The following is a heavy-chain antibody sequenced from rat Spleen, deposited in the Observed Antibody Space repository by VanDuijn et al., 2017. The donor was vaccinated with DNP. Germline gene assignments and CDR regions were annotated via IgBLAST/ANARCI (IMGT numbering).Heavy chain of an antibody. CDR3: AKGPNYGGYADYFDY. V-gene: IGHV4-2*01. CDR2: INTDSSTI. Sequence: EVKLVESGGGLVQPGRSLKLSCAASGFNFNDYWMGWVRQAPGKGLEWIGQINTDSSTINYIPSLKEKITISRDNTQNTLYLQMSKLGSEDTAIYYCAKGPNYGGYADYFDYWGQGVMVTVSS. J-gene: IGHJ2*01. CDR1: GFNFNDYW. D-gene: IGHD1-11*01.